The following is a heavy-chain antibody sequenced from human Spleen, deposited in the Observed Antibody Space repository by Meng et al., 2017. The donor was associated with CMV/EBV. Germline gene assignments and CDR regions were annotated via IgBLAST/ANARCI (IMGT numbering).Heavy chain of an antibody. CDR2: ISGSGGST. V-gene: IGHV3-23*01. J-gene: IGHJ3*02. CDR3: AKIITIFGGAFDI. Sequence: GESLKISCVGSGFTFEDYGMGWVRQGPGKGLEWVSAISGSGGSTYYADSVKGRFTISRDNSKNTLYLQMNSLRAEDTAVYYCAKIITIFGGAFDIWGQGTMVTVSS. CDR1: GFTFEDYG. D-gene: IGHD3-3*01.